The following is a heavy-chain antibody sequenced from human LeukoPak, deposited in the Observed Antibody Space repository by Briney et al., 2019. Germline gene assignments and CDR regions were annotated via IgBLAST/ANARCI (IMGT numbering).Heavy chain of an antibody. CDR1: GGTFSSYA. Sequence: SVKVSCKASGGTFSSYAICWVRQAPGQGLEWMGRIIPILGIANYAQKFQDRVTITADKSTSTAYMELSSLRSEDTAVYYCAIGGATGYWGQGTLVTVSS. V-gene: IGHV1-69*04. J-gene: IGHJ4*02. CDR2: IIPILGIA. CDR3: AIGGATGY. D-gene: IGHD1-26*01.